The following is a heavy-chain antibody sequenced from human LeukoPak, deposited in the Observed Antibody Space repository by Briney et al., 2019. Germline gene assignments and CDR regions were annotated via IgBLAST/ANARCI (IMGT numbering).Heavy chain of an antibody. CDR1: GFTFSSYA. V-gene: IGHV3-23*01. J-gene: IGHJ4*02. CDR3: AKDWGNYDILTGSDY. D-gene: IGHD3-9*01. CDR2: ISGSGGST. Sequence: PGGSLRLYCAASGFTFSSYAMSWVRQAPGKGLEWVSAISGSGGSTYYADSVKGRFTISRDNSKNTLYLQMNSLRAEDTAVYYCAKDWGNYDILTGSDYWGQGTLVTVSS.